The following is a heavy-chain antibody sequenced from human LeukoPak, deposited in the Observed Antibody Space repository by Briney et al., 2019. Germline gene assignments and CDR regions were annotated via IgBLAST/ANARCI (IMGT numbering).Heavy chain of an antibody. D-gene: IGHD5-18*01. J-gene: IGHJ4*02. Sequence: GRPLRLSCAASGFTFDDYAMHWVRQAPGKGLEWVSGISWNSGSIGYADSVKGRFTISRDNAKNSLYLQMNSLRAEDTAVYYCARGVDTAMGNLDYWGQGTLVTVSS. CDR3: ARGVDTAMGNLDY. CDR2: ISWNSGSI. V-gene: IGHV3-9*01. CDR1: GFTFDDYA.